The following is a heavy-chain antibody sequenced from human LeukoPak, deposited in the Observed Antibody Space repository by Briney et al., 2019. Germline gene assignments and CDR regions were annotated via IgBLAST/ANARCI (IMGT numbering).Heavy chain of an antibody. CDR3: ARGANRLDY. CDR2: IYYSGST. D-gene: IGHD1-14*01. Sequence: SETLSPTCTVSGGSISTYYWSWIRQTPGKGLEWIGFIYYSGSTNYNPSLKSRVTMSVDTSKSQFSLKLTSVTAADTALYYCARGANRLDYWGQGTLVTVSS. J-gene: IGHJ4*02. CDR1: GGSISTYY. V-gene: IGHV4-59*01.